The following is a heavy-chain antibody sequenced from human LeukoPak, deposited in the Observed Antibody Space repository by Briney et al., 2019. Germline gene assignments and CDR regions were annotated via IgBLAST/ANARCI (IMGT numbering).Heavy chain of an antibody. J-gene: IGHJ4*02. V-gene: IGHV4-59*08. D-gene: IGHD1-1*01. CDR3: ARNGNWNYVDY. Sequence: PSETLSLTCTVSGGSISSYYWSWIRQPPGKGLEWIGYIYYNGTTNYTPSLKSRVTISVDTSKNQFSLRLSSVTAADTAVYYCARNGNWNYVDYWGQGTLVTVSS. CDR1: GGSISSYY. CDR2: IYYNGTT.